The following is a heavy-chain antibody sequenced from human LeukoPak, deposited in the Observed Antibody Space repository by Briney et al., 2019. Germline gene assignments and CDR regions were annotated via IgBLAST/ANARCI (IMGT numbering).Heavy chain of an antibody. Sequence: SETLSLTXTVSGGSISSSSYYWGWIRQPPGKGLEWIGSIYYSGSTYYNPSLKSRVTISVDTSKNQFSLKLSSVTAADTAVYYCARLYCGGDCYSRGYYYMDVWGKGTTVTVSS. J-gene: IGHJ6*03. D-gene: IGHD2-21*01. CDR3: ARLYCGGDCYSRGYYYMDV. CDR1: GGSISSSSYY. V-gene: IGHV4-39*01. CDR2: IYYSGST.